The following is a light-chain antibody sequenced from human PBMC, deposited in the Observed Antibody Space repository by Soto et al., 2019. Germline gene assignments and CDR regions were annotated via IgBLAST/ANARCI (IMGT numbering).Light chain of an antibody. CDR3: SSYTSTSTPYV. CDR2: EVT. Sequence: QSVLAQPASVSGSPGQSIPISCTGTSSDVGYYDFVAWYQQYPGKAPKVIIYEVTNRPSGVSNRFSGSKSGNTASLTISGLQAEDEADYYCSSYTSTSTPYVFGSGTKVTVL. J-gene: IGLJ1*01. V-gene: IGLV2-14*01. CDR1: SSDVGYYDF.